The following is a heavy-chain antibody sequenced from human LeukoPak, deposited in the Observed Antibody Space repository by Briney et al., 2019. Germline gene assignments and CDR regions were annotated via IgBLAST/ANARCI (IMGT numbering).Heavy chain of an antibody. V-gene: IGHV3-30*18. CDR1: GFTFSSYG. Sequence: GGSLRLSCAASGFTFSSYGMHWVRQAPGKGLEWVAFISYDGSNKYYADSVKGRFTISRDNSKNTLYLQMNSLRAEDTAVYYCAKDLNSCSLDYWGQGTLVTVSS. CDR3: AKDLNSCSLDY. J-gene: IGHJ4*02. CDR2: ISYDGSNK. D-gene: IGHD2-2*01.